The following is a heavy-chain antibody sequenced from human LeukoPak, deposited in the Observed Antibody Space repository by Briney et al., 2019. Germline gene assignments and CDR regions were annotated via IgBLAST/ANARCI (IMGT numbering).Heavy chain of an antibody. CDR2: ISTDAGET. V-gene: IGHV3-23*01. CDR1: GFTFSNSG. J-gene: IGHJ4*02. Sequence: GGSLRLSCAASGFTFSNSGMSWVRQAPGKGLEWVSAISTDAGETHYADSVKGRFTISGDNSKNTLYLQMNSLRAEDTAVYYCARGPSGYHNTGGQGTLVTVSS. D-gene: IGHD5-12*01. CDR3: ARGPSGYHNT.